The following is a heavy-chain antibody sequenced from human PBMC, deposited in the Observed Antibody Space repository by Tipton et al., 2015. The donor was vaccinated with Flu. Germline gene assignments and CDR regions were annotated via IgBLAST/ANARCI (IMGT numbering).Heavy chain of an antibody. J-gene: IGHJ5*02. CDR1: GDSIRNDYF. CDR2: VHQTGNT. V-gene: IGHV4-38-2*01. CDR3: ARRDYSNYVSEPKSWFDP. D-gene: IGHD4-11*01. Sequence: TLSLTCAVSGDSIRNDYFWGWIRQSPGMGLEWIGNVHQTGNTYYNPSLRSRVTIAIDRPKNQFSLRLTSVTAADTAVYFCARRDYSNYVSEPKSWFDPWGQGTLVTVS.